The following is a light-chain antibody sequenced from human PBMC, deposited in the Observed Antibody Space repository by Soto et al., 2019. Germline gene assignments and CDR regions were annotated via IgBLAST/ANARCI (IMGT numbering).Light chain of an antibody. CDR1: SSNIGNNY. Sequence: QSVLTQPPSVSAAPGQKVTISCSGSSSNIGNNYVSWYQQLPGTAPKLLIYDNNKRPSGIPGRFSGSKSGTSGTLDITGLQTGDEADYYCATWDYSLTGEVFGGGTKVTVL. V-gene: IGLV1-51*01. CDR3: ATWDYSLTGEV. CDR2: DNN. J-gene: IGLJ2*01.